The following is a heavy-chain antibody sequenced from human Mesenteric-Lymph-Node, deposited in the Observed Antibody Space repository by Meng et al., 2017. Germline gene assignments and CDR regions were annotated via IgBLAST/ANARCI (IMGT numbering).Heavy chain of an antibody. CDR1: GFTFSTYG. CDR2: IWCDGSNN. J-gene: IGHJ3*02. Sequence: GESLKISCAASGFTFSTYGMHWVRPAPGKGLDWVAVIWCDGSNNYYADSVKGRFTISRDNSKNTLYLQMNSLRAEDTAVYYCARVCSGWYKGDDDAFDIWGQGTMVTVSS. V-gene: IGHV3-33*01. D-gene: IGHD6-19*01. CDR3: ARVCSGWYKGDDDAFDI.